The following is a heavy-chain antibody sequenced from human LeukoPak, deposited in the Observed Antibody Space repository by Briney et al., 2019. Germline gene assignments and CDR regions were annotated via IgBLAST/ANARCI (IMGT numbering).Heavy chain of an antibody. J-gene: IGHJ1*01. CDR2: IYPSDSDT. Sequence: GESLKISCKGSGYGFTTYWIGWVRQKPGKGLEWMGIIYPSDSDTRYSQSFQGQVTISADKSISTAYLQWSSLKASDTAMYYCARHLRRGYSGYEAEYFQHWGQGTLVTVSS. V-gene: IGHV5-51*01. D-gene: IGHD5-12*01. CDR3: ARHLRRGYSGYEAEYFQH. CDR1: GYGFTTYW.